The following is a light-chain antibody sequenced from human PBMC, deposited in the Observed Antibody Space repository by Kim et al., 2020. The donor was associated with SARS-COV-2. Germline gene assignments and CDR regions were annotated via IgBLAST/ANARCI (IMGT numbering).Light chain of an antibody. CDR2: ETS. CDR3: QHHNTYPIT. V-gene: IGKV1-5*01. CDR1: QSIHGW. J-gene: IGKJ5*01. Sequence: DIQMTQSPSTLSASLGDRVTITWRASQSIHGWLAWYQQKPGQAPKLLIYETSTVETGVPSRFSGSGSGTEFTLTISSLQPDDFATYYCQHHNTYPITFGQGTRLEIK.